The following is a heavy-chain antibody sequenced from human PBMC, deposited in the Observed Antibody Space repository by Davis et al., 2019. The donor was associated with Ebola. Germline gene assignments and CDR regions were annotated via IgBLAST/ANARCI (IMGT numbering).Heavy chain of an antibody. D-gene: IGHD6-19*01. V-gene: IGHV1-18*01. Sequence: AASVKVSCKASGYTFTSYGISRVRQAPGQGLEWMGWINPYNAITNYAQKFQGRVTMTTDTSTSTAYMELRSLRSDDTAVYYCARDKRLAVAGRGADYWGQGTLVTVSS. CDR3: ARDKRLAVAGRGADY. J-gene: IGHJ4*02. CDR2: INPYNAIT. CDR1: GYTFTSYG.